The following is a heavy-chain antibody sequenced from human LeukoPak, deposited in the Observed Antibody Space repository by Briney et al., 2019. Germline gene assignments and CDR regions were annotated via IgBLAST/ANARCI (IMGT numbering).Heavy chain of an antibody. Sequence: PGGSLRLSCAASGFTFSSYAMHWVRQAPGKGLEWVAVISYDGSNKHYADSVKGRFTISRDNSKNTLYLQMNSLRAEDTAVYYCARDPSSGWYGGWGQGTLVTVSS. V-gene: IGHV3-30*04. CDR1: GFTFSSYA. D-gene: IGHD6-19*01. CDR3: ARDPSSGWYGG. CDR2: ISYDGSNK. J-gene: IGHJ4*02.